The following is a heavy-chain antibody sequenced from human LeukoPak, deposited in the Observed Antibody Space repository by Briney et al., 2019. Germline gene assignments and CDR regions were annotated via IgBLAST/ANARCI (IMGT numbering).Heavy chain of an antibody. Sequence: GGSLRLSCAASGFTFSDAWMNWVRQAPGKGLEWVGRIKSKTDGETTDYAAPVKGRFAISRDDSKNTLYLQVNSLKIEDTAVYYCTTAFSNYYGSESPPDYWGQGTLVTVSS. V-gene: IGHV3-15*07. CDR2: IKSKTDGETT. CDR3: TTAFSNYYGSESPPDY. J-gene: IGHJ4*02. D-gene: IGHD3-10*01. CDR1: GFTFSDAW.